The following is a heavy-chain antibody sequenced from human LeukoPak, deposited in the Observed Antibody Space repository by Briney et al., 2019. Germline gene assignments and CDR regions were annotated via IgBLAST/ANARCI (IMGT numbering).Heavy chain of an antibody. V-gene: IGHV3-30*18. CDR3: AKDISITMVRGVIGDAFDI. Sequence: PGGSLRLSCAASGFTFSSYGMHWVRQAPGKGLEWVAVISYDGSNKYYADSVKGRFTISRDNSKNTLYLQMNSLRAEDTAVYYCAKDISITMVRGVIGDAFDIWGQGTMVTVSS. J-gene: IGHJ3*02. CDR1: GFTFSSYG. CDR2: ISYDGSNK. D-gene: IGHD3-10*01.